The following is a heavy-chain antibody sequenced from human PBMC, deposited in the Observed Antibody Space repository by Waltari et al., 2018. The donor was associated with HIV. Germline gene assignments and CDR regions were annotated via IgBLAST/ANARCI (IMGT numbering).Heavy chain of an antibody. Sequence: QVQLQQWGAGLLKPSETLSLTCAVYGGSFSGYYWSWIRQPPGKGLEWIGEINHSGSSNDNPSLKSRVTISLDTSKNPFSLKRSSVTAADTCVYYCARGSYYYDSSGYSWCDPWGQGTLVTVSS. J-gene: IGHJ5*02. V-gene: IGHV4-34*01. D-gene: IGHD3-22*01. CDR3: ARGSYYYDSSGYSWCDP. CDR2: INHSGSS. CDR1: GGSFSGYY.